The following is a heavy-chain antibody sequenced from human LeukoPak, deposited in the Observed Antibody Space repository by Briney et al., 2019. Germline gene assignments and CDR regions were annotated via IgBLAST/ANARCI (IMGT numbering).Heavy chain of an antibody. CDR1: GFTFDDYA. CDR2: IREDGSEK. V-gene: IGHV3-7*01. CDR3: GVVY. J-gene: IGHJ4*02. Sequence: GRSLRLSCAASGFTFDDYAMNWVRQAPGKGLEWVANIREDGSEKYYVDSVKGRFTISRDNTKNLLYLEMSSLRAEDTAVYYCGVVYWGQGTLVTVSS.